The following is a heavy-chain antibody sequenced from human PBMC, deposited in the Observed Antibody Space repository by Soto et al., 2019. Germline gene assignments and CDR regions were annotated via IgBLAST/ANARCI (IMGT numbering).Heavy chain of an antibody. J-gene: IGHJ6*02. Sequence: QLGGSLRLSCAASGFTFTTYDISWVRQAPGKGLEWVSGVSKSGGNTKYADSVKGRFSISRDNSKNTVYLQMNNLRAEDTALYYCAISPGGGVSVWGQGTTVTVSS. CDR2: VSKSGGNT. D-gene: IGHD2-8*01. V-gene: IGHV3-23*01. CDR3: AISPGGGVSV. CDR1: GFTFTTYD.